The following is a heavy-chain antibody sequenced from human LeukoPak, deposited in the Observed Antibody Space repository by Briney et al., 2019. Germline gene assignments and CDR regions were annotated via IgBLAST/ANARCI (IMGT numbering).Heavy chain of an antibody. CDR2: IYTSGST. CDR1: GGSISSGSYY. J-gene: IGHJ5*02. CDR3: ARDSGCSSTSWYGGWFDP. V-gene: IGHV4-61*02. Sequence: SETLSLTCTVSGGSISSGSYYWSWIRQPAGKGLEWIGRIYTSGSTNYNPSLKSRVTISVDTSKNQFSLKLSSVTAADTAAYYCARDSGCSSTSWYGGWFDPWGQGTLVTVSS. D-gene: IGHD2-2*01.